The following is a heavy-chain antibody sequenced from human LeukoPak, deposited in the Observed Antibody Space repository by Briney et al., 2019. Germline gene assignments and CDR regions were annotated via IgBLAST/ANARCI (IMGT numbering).Heavy chain of an antibody. CDR3: ARGGNSGSGSYLHYYYGMDV. V-gene: IGHV3-21*01. Sequence: GGSLRLSCAASGFTFSSYSMNWVRQAPGKGLEWVSSISSSSSYIYYADSVKGRFTISRDNSKNSLYLQMNSLRAEDTAVYYCARGGNSGSGSYLHYYYGMDVWGQGTTVTVSS. CDR2: ISSSSSYI. J-gene: IGHJ6*02. D-gene: IGHD3-10*01. CDR1: GFTFSSYS.